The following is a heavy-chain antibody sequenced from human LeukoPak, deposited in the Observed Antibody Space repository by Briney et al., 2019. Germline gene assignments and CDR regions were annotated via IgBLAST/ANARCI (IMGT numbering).Heavy chain of an antibody. CDR3: ARTGYYDSSGYYYIEHGDY. D-gene: IGHD3-22*01. J-gene: IGHJ4*02. V-gene: IGHV1-8*01. Sequence: ASVKVSCKASGYTLTSYDINWVRQATGQGLEWTGSMNPNSGNTGYAQKFQGRVTMTRNTSISTAYMELSSLRSEDTAVYYCARTGYYDSSGYYYIEHGDYWGQGTLVTVSS. CDR1: GYTLTSYD. CDR2: MNPNSGNT.